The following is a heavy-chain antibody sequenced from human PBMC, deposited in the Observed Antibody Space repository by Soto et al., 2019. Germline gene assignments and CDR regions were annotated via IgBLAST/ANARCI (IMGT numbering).Heavy chain of an antibody. CDR2: IWFDGSNK. D-gene: IGHD2-15*01. J-gene: IGHJ3*01. Sequence: GGSLRLSCAAAGFTFSTYGMHWVRQTPGKGLEWVAFIWFDGSNKYYADSVKGRFTVSRDNSKNTLHLQMNSLRVEDTAVYYCAKKGPGSLTTYCSHIGCHYALDLWGQGTMVTVSS. V-gene: IGHV3-30*02. CDR3: AKKGPGSLTTYCSHIGCHYALDL. CDR1: GFTFSTYG.